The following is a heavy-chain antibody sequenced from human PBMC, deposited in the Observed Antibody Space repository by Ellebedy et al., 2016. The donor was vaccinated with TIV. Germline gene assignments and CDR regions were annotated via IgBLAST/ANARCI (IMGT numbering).Heavy chain of an antibody. J-gene: IGHJ4*02. CDR1: GFTFSSYW. D-gene: IGHD3-10*01. CDR3: AREIWFGELLFMTREPTQIDY. Sequence: GESLKISFAASGFTFSSYWMSWVRQAPGKGLEWVANIKQDGSEKYYVDSVKGRFTISRDNAKNSLYLQMNSLRAEDTAVYYCAREIWFGELLFMTREPTQIDYWGQGTLVTVSS. V-gene: IGHV3-7*01. CDR2: IKQDGSEK.